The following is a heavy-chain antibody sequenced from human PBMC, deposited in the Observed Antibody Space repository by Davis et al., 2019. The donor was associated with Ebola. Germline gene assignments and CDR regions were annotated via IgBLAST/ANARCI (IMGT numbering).Heavy chain of an antibody. CDR1: GFTFSNYA. CDR3: ARDRGFNWFDP. Sequence: GESLKISCAASGFTFSNYAMSWVRQAPGKGLEWVSGISGSGATTYYADSVKGRFTISRDNSKNTLYLQMNSLRAEDTAVYYCARDRGFNWFDPWGQGTLVTVSS. V-gene: IGHV3-23*01. CDR2: ISGSGATT. D-gene: IGHD3-16*01. J-gene: IGHJ5*02.